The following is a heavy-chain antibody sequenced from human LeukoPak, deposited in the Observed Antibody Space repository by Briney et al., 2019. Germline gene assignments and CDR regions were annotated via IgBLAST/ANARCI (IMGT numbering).Heavy chain of an antibody. D-gene: IGHD3-9*01. Sequence: GESLKISCKGSGYSFTRYWIGWVRQMPGKGLEWMGIIYPGDSETRYSPSFQGQVTISADKSISTAYLQWSSLKASDTAMYYCARLDRQRYDILTGPSGYFDYRGQGTLVTVPS. CDR2: IYPGDSET. V-gene: IGHV5-51*01. CDR3: ARLDRQRYDILTGPSGYFDY. CDR1: GYSFTRYW. J-gene: IGHJ4*02.